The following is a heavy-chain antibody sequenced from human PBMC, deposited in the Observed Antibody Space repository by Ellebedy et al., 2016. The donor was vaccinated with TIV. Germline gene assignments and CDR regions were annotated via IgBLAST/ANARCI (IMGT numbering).Heavy chain of an antibody. CDR3: ARHVRIVAGGMGFDY. CDR2: IYFSGST. Sequence: SETLSLTCTVSGGSIGGYYWSWIRQPPGKGLEWLGFIYFSGSTNYNPSLKSRVTISVDTSKNQFSLKLSSVTAADTAVYYCARHVRIVAGGMGFDYWGQGTLVTVSS. D-gene: IGHD6-13*01. V-gene: IGHV4-59*08. J-gene: IGHJ4*02. CDR1: GGSIGGYY.